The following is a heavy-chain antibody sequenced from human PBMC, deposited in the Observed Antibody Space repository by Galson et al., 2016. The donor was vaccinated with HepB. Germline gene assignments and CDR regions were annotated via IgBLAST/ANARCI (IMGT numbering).Heavy chain of an antibody. CDR3: AREIDSEIVGDALDF. V-gene: IGHV1-3*01. CDR1: GYTFTDHA. Sequence: SVKVSCKASGYTFTDHAMHWVRQAPGQRLEWMGWIHAYNGNTKYSQKFQGRVTFTRDRSANTAYMELSTLRSEDTAVYYCAREIDSEIVGDALDFWGQGTMVTVSS. D-gene: IGHD1-26*01. CDR2: IHAYNGNT. J-gene: IGHJ3*01.